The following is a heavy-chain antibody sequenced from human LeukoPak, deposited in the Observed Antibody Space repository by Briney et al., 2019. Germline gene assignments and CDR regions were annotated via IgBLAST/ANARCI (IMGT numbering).Heavy chain of an antibody. CDR1: GYSMSSAYY. J-gene: IGHJ3*02. CDR3: ARHEWGITNAFDI. Sequence: ASETLSLTCAVSGYSMSSAYYWGWIRQPPGKGLEWIASMSHSGTTYYNPSLKSRVTISVDTSKKQFSLKLRSVTAADTAVYYCARHEWGITNAFDIWGQGTMVTVSS. V-gene: IGHV4-38-2*01. CDR2: MSHSGTT. D-gene: IGHD1-14*01.